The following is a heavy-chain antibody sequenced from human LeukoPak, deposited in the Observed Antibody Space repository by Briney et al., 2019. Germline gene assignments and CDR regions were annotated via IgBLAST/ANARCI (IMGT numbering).Heavy chain of an antibody. CDR3: ARFTPQGYGWGGYNRFDP. V-gene: IGHV4-59*01. CDR1: GDSIGTYC. CDR2: IYYSGST. J-gene: IGHJ5*02. D-gene: IGHD3-16*01. Sequence: SETLSLICTVSGDSIGTYCWNWIRQPPGKGLEWIGYIYYSGSTNYNPSLKSRVTISLDTSKNQFSLNLTSVTAADTAVYYCARFTPQGYGWGGYNRFDPWGQGTLVTVSS.